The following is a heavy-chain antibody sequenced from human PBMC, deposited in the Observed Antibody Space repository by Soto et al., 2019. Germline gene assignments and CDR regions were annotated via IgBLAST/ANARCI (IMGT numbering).Heavy chain of an antibody. D-gene: IGHD6-13*01. J-gene: IGHJ6*02. CDR1: GFTFSSYG. CDR3: ARAWGLYSSSWYGRVDYYYYYGMDV. Sequence: GGSLRLACAASGFTFSSYGMHWVRQAPGKGLEWVAAIWYDGSNKYYADSVKGRFTISGDNSKDTLYLQMNSLRAEDTAVYYCARAWGLYSSSWYGRVDYYYYYGMDVWGQGTPVTVSS. V-gene: IGHV3-33*01. CDR2: IWYDGSNK.